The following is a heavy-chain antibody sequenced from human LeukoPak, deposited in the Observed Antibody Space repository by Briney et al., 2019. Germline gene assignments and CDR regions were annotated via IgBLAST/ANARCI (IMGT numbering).Heavy chain of an antibody. D-gene: IGHD3-22*01. CDR3: AKTVIVVVIEYFQH. Sequence: GGSLRLSCAASGFTFSSYAMSWVRQAPGKGLEWVSAISGSGGSTYYADSVKGRFTISRDNSKNTLYLQMNSLRAEYTAVYYCAKTVIVVVIEYFQHWGQGTLVTVSS. CDR2: ISGSGGST. J-gene: IGHJ1*01. V-gene: IGHV3-23*01. CDR1: GFTFSSYA.